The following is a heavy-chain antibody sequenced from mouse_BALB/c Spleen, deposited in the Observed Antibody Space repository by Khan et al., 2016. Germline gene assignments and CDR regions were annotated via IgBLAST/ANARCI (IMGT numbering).Heavy chain of an antibody. V-gene: IGHV1S137*01. CDR3: AREGLNYDYAMDY. CDR1: GYIFTDYA. CDR2: ISSYYGDS. D-gene: IGHD2-4*01. Sequence: QIQLVQSGAELVRPGVSVKISCKGSGYIFTDYAVHWVKQSHAKSLEWIGVISSYYGDSSYNQKFKGKATMTVDKSSSTAYMELARLTSEDSAIYYCAREGLNYDYAMDYWGQGTSVTVSS. J-gene: IGHJ4*01.